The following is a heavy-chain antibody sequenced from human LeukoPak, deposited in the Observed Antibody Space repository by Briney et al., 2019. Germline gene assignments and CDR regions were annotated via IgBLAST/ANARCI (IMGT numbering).Heavy chain of an antibody. Sequence: SETLSLTCTVSGRSISSYYWRWIRLPPGEGLEWLGYIYYSGTTNYNPSRESRVTISVDTSKNQFSLKLTSVTAADTAVYYCARHFGSGSKKYYFDYWGQGTLVTVPS. V-gene: IGHV4-59*13. J-gene: IGHJ4*02. CDR1: GRSISSYY. D-gene: IGHD3-10*01. CDR2: IYYSGTT. CDR3: ARHFGSGSKKYYFDY.